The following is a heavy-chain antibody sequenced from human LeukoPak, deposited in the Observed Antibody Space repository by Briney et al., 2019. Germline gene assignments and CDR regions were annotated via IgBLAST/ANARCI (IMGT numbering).Heavy chain of an antibody. CDR3: ARGVRSWYGGDWFDP. CDR1: GASISSYY. CDR2: IYYSGSI. D-gene: IGHD6-13*01. V-gene: IGHV4-59*12. Sequence: SETLSLTCTVSGASISSYYWSWIRQPPGKGLEWIGDIYYSGSIKYNPSLKSRVTMSVDASKNQFSLKLSSVTAADTAVYYCARGVRSWYGGDWFDPWGQGTLVTVSS. J-gene: IGHJ5*02.